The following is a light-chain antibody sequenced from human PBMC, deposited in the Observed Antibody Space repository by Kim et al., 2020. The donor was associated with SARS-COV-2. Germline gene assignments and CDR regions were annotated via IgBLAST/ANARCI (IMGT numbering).Light chain of an antibody. V-gene: IGKV1-6*01. CDR3: LQDYNYPYT. J-gene: IGKJ2*01. Sequence: GDRVAITCRASQDIRNDLGWYQQKPGKAPELLIYAASSVQSGVPSRFAGSGSGTDFTLTISSLQPEDFATYYCLQDYNYPYTFGQGTKLEIK. CDR1: QDIRND. CDR2: AAS.